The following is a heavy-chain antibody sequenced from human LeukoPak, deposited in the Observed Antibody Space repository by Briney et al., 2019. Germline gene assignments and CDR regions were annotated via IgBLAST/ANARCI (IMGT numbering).Heavy chain of an antibody. CDR2: IDSSSSYI. CDR3: AKGNVMGGRGFDY. J-gene: IGHJ4*02. CDR1: GFTFSDYS. D-gene: IGHD3-16*01. V-gene: IGHV3-21*06. Sequence: GGPLRLSCAASGFTFSDYSMTCVRQAPGKGLEWVSSIDSSSSYIFYADSMKGRFTISRDNAKNSLYLQMDSLRAEDTAMYFCAKGNVMGGRGFDYWGQGTLVTVSS.